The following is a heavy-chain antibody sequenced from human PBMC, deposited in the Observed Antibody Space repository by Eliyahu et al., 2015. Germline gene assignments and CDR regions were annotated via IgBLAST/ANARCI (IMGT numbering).Heavy chain of an antibody. V-gene: IGHV3-30*02. CDR1: GFPFSNYG. J-gene: IGHJ6*02. CDR3: AKGILGHYYGLDV. Sequence: QVHLVESGGGVVQPGGSLRLSCAASGFPFSNYGIHWVRQAPGKGLEWLSFTANDGNTRDFADSVRGRFTISRDNARNTLSLQLNSLRGEDTAVYYCAKGILGHYYGLDVWGQGTAVIVSS. CDR2: TANDGNTR. D-gene: IGHD3-16*01.